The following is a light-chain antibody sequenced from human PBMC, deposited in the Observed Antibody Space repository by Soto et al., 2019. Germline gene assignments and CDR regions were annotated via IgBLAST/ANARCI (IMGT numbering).Light chain of an antibody. CDR1: QSVDSNY. Sequence: IVLTQSPGTLSLPPGERATLSCRASQSVDSNYLAWYQQRPGQAPRLLIHGASSRATGIPGRFSGSGSGTHFTLTISRLEPEDFAVYYCQHYGFVWYTFGQGTNLEIK. V-gene: IGKV3-20*01. CDR3: QHYGFVWYT. J-gene: IGKJ2*01. CDR2: GAS.